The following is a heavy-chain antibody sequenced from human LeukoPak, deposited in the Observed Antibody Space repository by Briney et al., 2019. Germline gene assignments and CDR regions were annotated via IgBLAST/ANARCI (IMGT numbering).Heavy chain of an antibody. J-gene: IGHJ4*02. CDR3: ARALRYCSGGSCYQSDY. Sequence: PGGSLRLSCAASGFTFSSYSMNWVRQAPGKGLEWVSYISSSSSTIYYADSVKGRFTISRDNAKNSLYLQMNSLRAEDTAVYYCARALRYCSGGSCYQSDYWGQGTLVTVSS. CDR1: GFTFSSYS. CDR2: ISSSSSTI. D-gene: IGHD2-15*01. V-gene: IGHV3-48*01.